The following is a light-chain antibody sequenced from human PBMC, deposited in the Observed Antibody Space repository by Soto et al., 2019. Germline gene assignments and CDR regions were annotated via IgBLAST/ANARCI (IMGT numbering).Light chain of an antibody. CDR2: NNN. CDR3: AAWDDSLSGHFV. J-gene: IGLJ1*01. V-gene: IGLV1-44*01. CDR1: SSNIGTNT. Sequence: QSVLTQPPSASGTPGQRVTISCSGSSSNIGTNTVSWYQHLPGTAPKLLIYNNNQRPSGVPDRFSGSKSGTSASLAISGLQSEDEAHYYCAAWDDSLSGHFVFGTGTKLTVL.